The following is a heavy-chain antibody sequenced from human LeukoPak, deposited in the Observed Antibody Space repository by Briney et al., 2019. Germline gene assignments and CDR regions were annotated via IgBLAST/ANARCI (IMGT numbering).Heavy chain of an antibody. Sequence: PGGSLRLSCVASGFTFSNYWMQWVRQVPGKGLVWVSRLNGDGTNIIYADSVKGRFTISRDNAENTLYLQMNSLRAADTALYYCARSQSGVFDVWGQGTMVTVSS. CDR2: LNGDGTNI. V-gene: IGHV3-74*01. CDR3: ARSQSGVFDV. D-gene: IGHD2-8*01. J-gene: IGHJ3*01. CDR1: GFTFSNYW.